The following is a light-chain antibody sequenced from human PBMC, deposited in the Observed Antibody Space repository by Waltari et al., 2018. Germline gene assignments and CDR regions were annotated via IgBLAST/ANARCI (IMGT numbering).Light chain of an antibody. CDR3: QQSYYSPAT. V-gene: IGKV1-39*01. Sequence: DIQMTQSPSSLSASVGDRVTITCRASQSIAGYLNWYQQKPGKAPNLLIYAASSLQSGVPSRFSGSGSWTDFTLTISSLQPEDFATYFCQQSYYSPATFGQGTQVEIK. CDR1: QSIAGY. CDR2: AAS. J-gene: IGKJ1*01.